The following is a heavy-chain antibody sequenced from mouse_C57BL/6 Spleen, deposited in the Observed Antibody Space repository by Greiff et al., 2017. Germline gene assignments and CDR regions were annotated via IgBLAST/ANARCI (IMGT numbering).Heavy chain of an antibody. CDR3: ARWLRRECFDY. Sequence: QVQLQQSGAELVRPGPSVKVSCKASGYAFPNYLIEWVLQWPGQGLEWIGVINPGSGGTNYKEKGKGKATLTADKSSSTAYMQLSSLTSEDSAVYFCARWLRRECFDYWGQGTTLTVSS. CDR2: INPGSGGT. CDR1: GYAFPNYL. J-gene: IGHJ2*01. V-gene: IGHV1-54*01. D-gene: IGHD2-2*01.